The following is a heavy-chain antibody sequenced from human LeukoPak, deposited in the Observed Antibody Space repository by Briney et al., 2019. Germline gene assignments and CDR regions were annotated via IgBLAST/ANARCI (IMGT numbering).Heavy chain of an antibody. Sequence: GRSLRLSCAASGFTFDDYAMHWVRQAPGKGLEWVSGISRNSGSIGYADSVKGRFTISRDNAKNSLYLQMNSLRAEDTAVYYCARVGSYSFDYWGQGTLVTVSS. D-gene: IGHD1-26*01. CDR1: GFTFDDYA. V-gene: IGHV3-9*01. J-gene: IGHJ4*02. CDR2: ISRNSGSI. CDR3: ARVGSYSFDY.